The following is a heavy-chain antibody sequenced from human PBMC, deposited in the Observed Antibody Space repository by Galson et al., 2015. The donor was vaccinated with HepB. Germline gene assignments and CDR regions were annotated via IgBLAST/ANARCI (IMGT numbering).Heavy chain of an antibody. D-gene: IGHD6-13*01. V-gene: IGHV1-18*04. Sequence: SVKVSCKASGYTFTSYGISWVRQAPGQGLEWMGWISAYNGNTNYAQKLQGRVTMTTDTSTSTAYMELRSLRSDDTAVYYCARDSSIAADLSQGRFDPWGQGTLVTVSS. CDR3: ARDSSIAADLSQGRFDP. CDR2: ISAYNGNT. CDR1: GYTFTSYG. J-gene: IGHJ5*02.